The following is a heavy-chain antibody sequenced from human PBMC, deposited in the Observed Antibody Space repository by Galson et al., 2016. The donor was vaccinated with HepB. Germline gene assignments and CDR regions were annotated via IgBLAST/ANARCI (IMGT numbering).Heavy chain of an antibody. V-gene: IGHV3-23*01. J-gene: IGHJ3*02. CDR3: ARELTYYFESSAYYGNDGFDM. D-gene: IGHD3-22*01. CDR1: GFTFSNYA. Sequence: SLRLSCAASGFTFSNYAMSWVRQAPGKWLEWVSGTSNSGSSTYYADSVKGRFTISRDKSKNTLYLQMNSLRAEDTAVYYCARELTYYFESSAYYGNDGFDMGGQGTMVTVSS. CDR2: TSNSGSST.